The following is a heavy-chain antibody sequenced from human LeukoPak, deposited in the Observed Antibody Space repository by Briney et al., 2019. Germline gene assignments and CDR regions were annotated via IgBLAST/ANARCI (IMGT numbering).Heavy chain of an antibody. CDR2: ISYDGSNK. V-gene: IGHV3-30*04. CDR3: ARDGSIAVKNWFDP. J-gene: IGHJ5*02. CDR1: GFTFSSYA. Sequence: GGSLRLSCAASGFTFSSYAMHWVRQPPGKGLEWVAVISYDGSNKYYADSVKGRFTISRDNSKNTLYLQMNSLRAEDTAVYYCARDGSIAVKNWFDPWGQGILVTVSS. D-gene: IGHD6-19*01.